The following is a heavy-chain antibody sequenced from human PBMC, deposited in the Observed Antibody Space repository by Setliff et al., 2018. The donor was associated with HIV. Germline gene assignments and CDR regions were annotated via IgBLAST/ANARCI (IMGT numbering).Heavy chain of an antibody. V-gene: IGHV4-61*02. CDR1: GGSISSETFS. CDR3: ARGGYYYYFGVDV. J-gene: IGHJ6*02. D-gene: IGHD3-16*01. Sequence: PSETLSLTCTVSGGSISSETFSWNWIRQPAGKGLEWIGRIYTSGSTDYNPSLKSRVTMSVDTSKNQFSLKLSSVTAAATAVYYCARGGYYYYFGVDVWGQGTTVTVSS. CDR2: IYTSGST.